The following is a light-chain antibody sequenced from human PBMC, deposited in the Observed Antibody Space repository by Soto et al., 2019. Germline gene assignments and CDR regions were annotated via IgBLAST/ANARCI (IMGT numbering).Light chain of an antibody. Sequence: DIQMTQSPSTLSASVGDRVTITCRASQTIYSRLAWYQEKPGKAPKLLIYDVSSLESGVPSRFSGSGSGTEFTLTISSLQPDDFATYYCQQYNTYWTFGQGTKVEIK. J-gene: IGKJ1*01. V-gene: IGKV1-5*01. CDR1: QTIYSR. CDR2: DVS. CDR3: QQYNTYWT.